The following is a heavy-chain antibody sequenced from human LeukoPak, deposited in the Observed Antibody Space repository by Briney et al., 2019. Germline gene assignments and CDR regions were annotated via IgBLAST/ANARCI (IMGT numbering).Heavy chain of an antibody. CDR1: GYSFTSYW. CDR3: ARQYGYIVATTTDAFDI. V-gene: IGHV5-51*01. J-gene: IGHJ3*02. CDR2: IYPGDSDT. D-gene: IGHD5-12*01. Sequence: GESLKISCKGSGYSFTSYWIGWARQMPGKGLEWMGIIYPGDSDTRYSPSFQGQVTISADKSISTAYLQWSSLKASDTAMYYCARQYGYIVATTTDAFDIWGQGTMVTVSS.